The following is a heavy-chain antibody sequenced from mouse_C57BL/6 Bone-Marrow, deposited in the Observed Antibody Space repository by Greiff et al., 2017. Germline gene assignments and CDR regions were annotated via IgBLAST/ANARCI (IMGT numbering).Heavy chain of an antibody. Sequence: QVQLKQPGAELVMPGASVKLSCKASGYTFTSYWMHWVKQRPGQGLEWIGEIDPSDSYTNYNQKFKGKSTLTVDKSSSTAYMQLSSLTSEYAAVYYCARKGIYDYDGGFAYWGQGTLVTVSA. D-gene: IGHD2-4*01. CDR1: GYTFTSYW. CDR2: IDPSDSYT. J-gene: IGHJ3*01. V-gene: IGHV1-69*01. CDR3: ARKGIYDYDGGFAY.